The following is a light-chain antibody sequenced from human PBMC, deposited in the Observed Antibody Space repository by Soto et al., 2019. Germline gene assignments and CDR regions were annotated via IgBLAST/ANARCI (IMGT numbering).Light chain of an antibody. J-gene: IGLJ1*01. CDR1: SNDVGAYNF. Sequence: QSALTQPASVSGSPGQSITISCTGTSNDVGAYNFVSWYQQHPAKAPKLLIYEVSNRPSEISDRFSGSKSGNTASLTISGLQTEDEADYYCSSYTSSITPCVFGTGTKLTVL. V-gene: IGLV2-14*01. CDR2: EVS. CDR3: SSYTSSITPCV.